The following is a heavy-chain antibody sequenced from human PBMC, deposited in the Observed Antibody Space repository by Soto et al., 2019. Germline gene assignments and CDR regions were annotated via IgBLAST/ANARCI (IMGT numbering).Heavy chain of an antibody. J-gene: IGHJ4*02. V-gene: IGHV3-74*01. CDR2: ISDDGSTA. CDR1: GFTFSAYW. Sequence: HPGGSLRLSCAVSGFTFSAYWMHWVRQVPGKGLTWVSRISDDGSTATYADSVKGRFVISRDNAKNSLYLEMNTLRADDSGLYYCARGPRVSSTGTGAHWGRGTQVTVSS. CDR3: ARGPRVSSTGTGAH. D-gene: IGHD1-1*01.